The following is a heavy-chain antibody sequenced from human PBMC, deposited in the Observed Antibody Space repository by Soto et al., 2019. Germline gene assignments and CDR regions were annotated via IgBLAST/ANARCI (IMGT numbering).Heavy chain of an antibody. D-gene: IGHD6-13*01. Sequence: ESLKISCKGSGYSFTSYWIGWVRQMPGKGLEWMGIIYPGDSDTRYSPSFQGQVTISADRSISTAYLQWSSLKASDTAMYYCARISSSWYPYHGMDVWGQGTTVTVSS. J-gene: IGHJ6*02. CDR3: ARISSSWYPYHGMDV. CDR2: IYPGDSDT. V-gene: IGHV5-51*01. CDR1: GYSFTSYW.